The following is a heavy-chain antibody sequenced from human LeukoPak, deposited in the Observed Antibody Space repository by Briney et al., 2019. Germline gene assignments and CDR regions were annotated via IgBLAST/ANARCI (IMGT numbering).Heavy chain of an antibody. CDR3: AREIVVVVAATREYYGMDV. Sequence: ASVKVSCKASGYTFTSYDINWVRQATGQGLEWMGWMNPNSGNTGYAQKFQGRVTKTRNTSISTAYMELSSLRSEDTAVYYCAREIVVVVAATREYYGMDVWGQGTTVTVSS. CDR2: MNPNSGNT. CDR1: GYTFTSYD. J-gene: IGHJ6*02. D-gene: IGHD2-15*01. V-gene: IGHV1-8*01.